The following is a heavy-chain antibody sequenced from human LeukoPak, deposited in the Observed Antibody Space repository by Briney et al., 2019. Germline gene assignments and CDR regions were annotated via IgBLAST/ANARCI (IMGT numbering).Heavy chain of an antibody. J-gene: IGHJ3*02. CDR3: ARDLLLWFGELGAFDI. CDR2: IYTSGST. CDR1: GGSISSYY. D-gene: IGHD3-10*01. Sequence: SETLSLTCTVSGGSISSYYWSWLRRPAGKGLEWIGRIYTSGSTNYNPSLKSRVTMSVDTSKNQFSLKLSSVTAADTAVYYCARDLLLWFGELGAFDIWGQGTMVTVSS. V-gene: IGHV4-4*07.